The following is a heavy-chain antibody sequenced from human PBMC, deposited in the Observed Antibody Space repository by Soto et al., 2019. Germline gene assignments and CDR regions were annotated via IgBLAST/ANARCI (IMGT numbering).Heavy chain of an antibody. D-gene: IGHD3-10*01. J-gene: IGHJ6*02. CDR1: GFTFSSYA. V-gene: IGHV3-30-3*01. CDR3: ARGGPSGFGELLYSSTLDLYYYYGMDV. Sequence: QVQLVESGGGVVQPGRSLRLSCAASGFTFSSYAMHWVRQAPGKGLEWVAVISYDGSNKYYADSVKGRFTISRDNSKNTLYLQMNSLRAEDTAVYYCARGGPSGFGELLYSSTLDLYYYYGMDVWGQGTTVTVSS. CDR2: ISYDGSNK.